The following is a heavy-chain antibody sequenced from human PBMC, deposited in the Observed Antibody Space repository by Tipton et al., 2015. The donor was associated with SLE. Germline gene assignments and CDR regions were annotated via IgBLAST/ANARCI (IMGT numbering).Heavy chain of an antibody. Sequence: TLSLTCTVSGGSINDYYWSWIRQPPGKGLEWIGYIYYSGSTNYNSSLKSRVAISLDTSKNQFSLSLTSVTAADTAVYFCARGVGARDYFDYWGQGTLVTVSS. CDR3: ARGVGARDYFDY. J-gene: IGHJ4*02. D-gene: IGHD1-26*01. V-gene: IGHV4-59*01. CDR2: IYYSGST. CDR1: GGSINDYY.